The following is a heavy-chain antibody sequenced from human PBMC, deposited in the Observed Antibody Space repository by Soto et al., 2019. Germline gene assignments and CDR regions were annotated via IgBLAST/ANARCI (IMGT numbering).Heavy chain of an antibody. CDR2: LSVSGGSS. J-gene: IGHJ4*02. V-gene: IGHV3-23*01. D-gene: IGHD1-26*01. CDR3: AKDFSSSSGSFFHFDY. Sequence: PGGSLRLSCVGSGFTFSSYAMNWVRQAPGKGLQWVSALSVSGGSSYYADSVKGRFTISRDNSKNTLYLQMNSLRAEDTAIYYCAKDFSSSSGSFFHFDYWGQGTLVTVSS. CDR1: GFTFSSYA.